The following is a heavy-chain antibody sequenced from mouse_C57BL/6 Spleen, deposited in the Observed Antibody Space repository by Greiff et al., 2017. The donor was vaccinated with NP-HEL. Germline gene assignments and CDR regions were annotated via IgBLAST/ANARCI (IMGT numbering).Heavy chain of an antibody. CDR3: ARGDYDGFAY. CDR1: GFTFSDYY. CDR2: INYDGSST. V-gene: IGHV5-16*01. J-gene: IGHJ3*01. D-gene: IGHD2-4*01. Sequence: DVHLVESEGGLVQPGSSIKLSCTASGFTFSDYYMAWVRQVPEKGLEWVANINYDGSSTYYLDSLKSRFIISRDNAKNILYLQMSSLKSEDTATYYGARGDYDGFAYWGQGTLVTVSA.